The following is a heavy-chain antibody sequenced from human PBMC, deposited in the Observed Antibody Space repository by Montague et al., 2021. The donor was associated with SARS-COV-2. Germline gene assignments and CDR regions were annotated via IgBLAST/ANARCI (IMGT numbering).Heavy chain of an antibody. Sequence: SETLSLTCAVSGGSFSNYYWTWIRQPPGKGLEWIGEINHSGSTNYNPSLKSRVTISVDTSKNQFSLKVTSVTAADTAVYFCARGLGIMDVWGKGTTVTVSS. J-gene: IGHJ6*03. V-gene: IGHV4-34*01. CDR1: GGSFSNYY. CDR3: ARGLGIMDV. D-gene: IGHD3-16*01. CDR2: INHSGST.